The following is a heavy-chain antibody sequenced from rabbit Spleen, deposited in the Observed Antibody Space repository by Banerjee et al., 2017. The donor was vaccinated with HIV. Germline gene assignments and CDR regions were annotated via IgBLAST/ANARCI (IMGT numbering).Heavy chain of an antibody. D-gene: IGHD8-1*01. Sequence: QSLGESGGGLDQPEGYIKLTCTASGFSLSSSYYMCCVRQAPGKGLKWIGCIGSGATGNTYYASWAKGRFTISKTSSTTVTLQMTSLTAADTATYFCASSYSDVYFNLWGPGTLVTVS. J-gene: IGHJ4*01. V-gene: IGHV1S40*01. CDR2: IGSGATGNT. CDR3: ASSYSDVYFNL. CDR1: GFSLSSSYY.